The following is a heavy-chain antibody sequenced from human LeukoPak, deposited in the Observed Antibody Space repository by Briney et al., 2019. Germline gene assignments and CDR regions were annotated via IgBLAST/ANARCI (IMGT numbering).Heavy chain of an antibody. CDR2: ISAYNGNT. V-gene: IGHV1-18*01. CDR3: AREGMVRGVPDAFDL. J-gene: IGHJ3*01. D-gene: IGHD3-10*01. CDR1: GYTFTSYG. Sequence: GASVKVSCKASGYTFTSYGISWVRQAPGQGLEWMGWISAYNGNTNYAQKLQGRVTMTTDTSTSTAYMELRSLRSDDTAVYYCAREGMVRGVPDAFDLWGQGTMVTVSS.